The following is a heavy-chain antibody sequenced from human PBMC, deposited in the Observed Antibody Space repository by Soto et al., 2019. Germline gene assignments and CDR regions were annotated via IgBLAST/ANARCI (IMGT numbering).Heavy chain of an antibody. Sequence: VQLVESGGGLVQPGGSLRPSCAASGFTFSVYWIHWVRQAPGKGLVWVSRIDSDGSTTSYADSVKGRFTISRDNAKSTLYLQMNSLRAEDTAVYYCARPGYSNYGPGVDVWGQGTTVTVSS. D-gene: IGHD4-4*01. CDR3: ARPGYSNYGPGVDV. CDR1: GFTFSVYW. V-gene: IGHV3-74*01. CDR2: IDSDGSTT. J-gene: IGHJ6*02.